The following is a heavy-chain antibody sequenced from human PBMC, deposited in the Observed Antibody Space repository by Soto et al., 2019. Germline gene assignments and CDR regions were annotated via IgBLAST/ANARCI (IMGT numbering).Heavy chain of an antibody. CDR2: VSYDGSNK. J-gene: IGHJ3*02. D-gene: IGHD6-19*01. CDR3: AKVLTSGWTTEAFDI. CDR1: GFTFSSYG. Sequence: QVQLVESGGGVVQPGRSLRLSCATSGFTFSSYGMHWVRQAPGKGLEWVAVVSYDGSNKYYADSVKGRFTISRDNSKNTLYLQMNSLRAEDTAVYYCAKVLTSGWTTEAFDIWGQGTMVTVSS. V-gene: IGHV3-30*18.